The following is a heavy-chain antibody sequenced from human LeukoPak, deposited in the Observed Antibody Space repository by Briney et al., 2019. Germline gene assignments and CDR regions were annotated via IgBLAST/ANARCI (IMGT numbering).Heavy chain of an antibody. CDR3: ARGRPHGNDY. CDR2: IASDGSST. V-gene: IGHV3-74*01. J-gene: IGHJ4*02. CDR1: GFTFSSYW. Sequence: GGSLRLSCAASGFTFSSYWMNWVRKAPGKGLVWVSRIASDGSSTTYADSVKGRFSISRDNAKNTLYLQMNSLRVEDTAVYYCARGRPHGNDYWGQGTLVTVSS. D-gene: IGHD4-23*01.